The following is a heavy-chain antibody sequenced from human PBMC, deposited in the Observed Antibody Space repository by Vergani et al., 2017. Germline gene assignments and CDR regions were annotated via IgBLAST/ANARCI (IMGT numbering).Heavy chain of an antibody. D-gene: IGHD6-6*01. J-gene: IGHJ6*03. CDR3: ARGGIAARPYYYYYYMDV. CDR1: GDSISSYY. Sequence: QVQLQESGPGLVKPSETLSLTCTVSGDSISSYYWSWIRQPPGKGLEWIGYIYYSGSTNYNPSLKSRVTISVDTSKNQFSLKLSSVTAADTAVYYCARGGIAARPYYYYYYMDVWGKGTTVTVSS. V-gene: IGHV4-59*01. CDR2: IYYSGST.